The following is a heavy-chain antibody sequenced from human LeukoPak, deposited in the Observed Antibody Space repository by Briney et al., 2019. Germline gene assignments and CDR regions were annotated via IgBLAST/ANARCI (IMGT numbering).Heavy chain of an antibody. CDR2: IYSGGST. CDR3: VRDDHSSWYVESPRDHDAIDI. Sequence: PGGSLRLSCAASGFTVSSNYMSWVRQAPGKGLEWVSVIYSGGSTYYADSVKGRFTISRDNSKNTLYLQMNSLRAEDTAVYYCVRDDHSSWYVESPRDHDAIDIWGQGTMVTVSS. CDR1: GFTVSSNY. J-gene: IGHJ3*02. V-gene: IGHV3-66*02. D-gene: IGHD6-13*01.